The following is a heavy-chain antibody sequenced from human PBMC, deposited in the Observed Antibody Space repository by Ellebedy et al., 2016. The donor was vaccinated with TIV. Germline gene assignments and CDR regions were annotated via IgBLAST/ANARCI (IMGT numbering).Heavy chain of an antibody. V-gene: IGHV3-23*01. CDR1: GFTFGSFA. CDR3: AKGSSSGFNYDRVGFQY. Sequence: GGSLRLSCAASGFTFGSFAMHWVRQAPGTGLEWLSVIGGDGRNTYNADSVKGRFTITRDNSKNTLFLQMNRLRTEDTAVYYCAKGSSSGFNYDRVGFQYWGQGTLVTVSS. J-gene: IGHJ4*02. CDR2: IGGDGRNT. D-gene: IGHD3-22*01.